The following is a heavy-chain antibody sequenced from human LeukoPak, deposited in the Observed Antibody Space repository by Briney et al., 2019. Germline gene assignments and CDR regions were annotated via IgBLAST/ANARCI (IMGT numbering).Heavy chain of an antibody. Sequence: SETLSLTCTVSGGSISSGGYYWSWIRQPPGKGLEWIGEINHSGSTNYNPSLKSRVTISVDTSKNQFSLKLSSVTAADTAVYYCARHPFRDGYWGQGTLVTVSS. V-gene: IGHV4-39*01. J-gene: IGHJ4*02. CDR3: ARHPFRDGY. CDR2: INHSGST. D-gene: IGHD3-16*01. CDR1: GGSISSGGYY.